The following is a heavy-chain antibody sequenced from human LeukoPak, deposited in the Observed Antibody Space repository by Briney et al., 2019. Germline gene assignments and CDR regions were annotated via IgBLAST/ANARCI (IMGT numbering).Heavy chain of an antibody. CDR3: AREDFYDTSGYYKPKLDY. CDR2: ISAYNGNT. CDR1: GYTFTSYG. Sequence: ASVKVSCKASGYTFTSYGISWVRQAPGQGLEWMGWISAYNGNTNYAQKLQGRVTMTTDTSTSTAYMELRSLRSDDTAVYYCAREDFYDTSGYYKPKLDYWGQGTLATVSS. D-gene: IGHD3-22*01. J-gene: IGHJ4*02. V-gene: IGHV1-18*01.